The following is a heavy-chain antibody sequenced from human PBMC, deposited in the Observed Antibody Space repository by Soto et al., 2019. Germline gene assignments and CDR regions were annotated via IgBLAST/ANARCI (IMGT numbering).Heavy chain of an antibody. CDR1: GYSISSGYY. J-gene: IGHJ6*02. V-gene: IGHV4-38-2*02. CDR3: ARGYTLDV. Sequence: SETLSLTCTVSGYSISSGYYWGWIRQPPGKGLEWIGSIYHGGSTYYNPSLKSRVTISVDTSKNQFSLKLSSVTAADTAVYYCARGYTLDVWGQGTTVTVSS. D-gene: IGHD1-26*01. CDR2: IYHGGST.